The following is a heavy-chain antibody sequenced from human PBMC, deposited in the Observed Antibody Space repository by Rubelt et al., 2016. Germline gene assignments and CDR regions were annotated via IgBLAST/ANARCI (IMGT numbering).Heavy chain of an antibody. CDR1: GGSISSRTNY. CDR3: ARWLTGRFDP. Sequence: QLHLQESGPGLVKPSETLSLTCTVSGGSISSRTNYWGWIRQPPGKGLEWIGSIYHSVSTYYNPSLKSRVTISVDTSKNQFSLKLSSVTAADTAVYYCARWLTGRFDPWGQGTLVTVSS. V-gene: IGHV4-39*01. J-gene: IGHJ5*02. CDR2: IYHSVST. D-gene: IGHD1-14*01.